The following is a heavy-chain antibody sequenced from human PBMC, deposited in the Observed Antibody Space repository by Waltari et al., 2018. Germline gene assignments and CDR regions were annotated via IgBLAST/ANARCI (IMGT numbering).Heavy chain of an antibody. V-gene: IGHV4-59*11. D-gene: IGHD1-26*01. CDR2: IYYSGST. Sequence: QVQLQESGPGLVKPSETLSLTCTVSGGSISSHYWSWIRQPPGKGLEWIGYIYYSGSTNYNPSLKSRVTISVDTSKNQFSLKLSSVTAADTAVYYCARDVGKEDDYYYGMDVWGQGTTVIVSS. J-gene: IGHJ6*02. CDR1: GGSISSHY. CDR3: ARDVGKEDDYYYGMDV.